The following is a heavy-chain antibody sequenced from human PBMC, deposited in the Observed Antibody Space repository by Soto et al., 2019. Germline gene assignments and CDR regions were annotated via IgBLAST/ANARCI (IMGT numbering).Heavy chain of an antibody. Sequence: PSETPSLTCTVSGGSISSSSYYWGWIRRPPGKGLEWIGTILESGTTYYNPSLQRRVTISADSSKNQFTLKLSSVTAADTAVYYCGILPKEYYDIFSSLYVPWGQGTLVTVSS. J-gene: IGHJ5*02. CDR2: ILESGTT. V-gene: IGHV4-39*05. CDR1: GGSISSSSYY. CDR3: GILPKEYYDIFSSLYVP. D-gene: IGHD3-9*01.